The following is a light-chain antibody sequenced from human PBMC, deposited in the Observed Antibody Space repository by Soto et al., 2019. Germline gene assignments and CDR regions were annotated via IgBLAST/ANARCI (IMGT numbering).Light chain of an antibody. CDR1: QSVSTR. V-gene: IGKV1-5*02. CDR3: QHYNSYSEA. Sequence: DIQMTQSPSSLSASVGDRVTIICRASQSVSTRLAWYQQKPGKAPKLLIYAASSLQSGVPSRFSGSGSGTEFTLTISSLQPDDFATYYCQHYNSYSEAFGQGTKVDIK. CDR2: AAS. J-gene: IGKJ1*01.